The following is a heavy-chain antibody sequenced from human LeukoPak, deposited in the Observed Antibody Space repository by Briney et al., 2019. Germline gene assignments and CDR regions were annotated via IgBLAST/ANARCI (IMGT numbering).Heavy chain of an antibody. CDR2: INPNSGGT. CDR3: ARDFLRRAAADSHYYYMDV. V-gene: IGHV1-2*02. Sequence: GASVKVSCKASGYTFTGYYMHWVRQAPGQGLEWMGWINPNSGGTNYAQKFQGRVTMTRDTSISTAYMELSRLRSDDTAVYYCARDFLRRAAADSHYYYMDVWGKGATFTVSS. CDR1: GYTFTGYY. J-gene: IGHJ6*03. D-gene: IGHD6-13*01.